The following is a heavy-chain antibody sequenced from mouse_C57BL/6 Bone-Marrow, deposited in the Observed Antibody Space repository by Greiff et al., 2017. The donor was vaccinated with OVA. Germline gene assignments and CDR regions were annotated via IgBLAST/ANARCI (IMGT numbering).Heavy chain of an antibody. Sequence: VQLQQSGPELVKPGASVKISCKASGYAFSSSWMNWVKQRPGKGLEWIGRIYPGDGDTNYNGKFKGKATLTADKSSSTAYMQLSSLTSEDSAVYFCAREGVYGSRGFDVWGTGTTVTVSS. CDR3: AREGVYGSRGFDV. J-gene: IGHJ1*03. CDR2: IYPGDGDT. D-gene: IGHD1-1*01. V-gene: IGHV1-82*01. CDR1: GYAFSSSW.